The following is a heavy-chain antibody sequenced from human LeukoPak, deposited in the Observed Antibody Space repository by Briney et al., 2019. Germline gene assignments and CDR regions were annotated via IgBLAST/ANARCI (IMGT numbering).Heavy chain of an antibody. CDR3: ARQGYDSGFDY. J-gene: IGHJ4*01. D-gene: IGHD5-12*01. CDR1: GFSFSRYY. V-gene: IGHV3-66*04. Sequence: GESLRLSCAASGFSFSRYYMSWVRQAPGKGLEWVSVLFSGGDTYYADSVKDRFSISRDSSRETLFLQMNSLRADDTAVYYCARQGYDSGFDYWGHGTMVTVSS. CDR2: LFSGGDT.